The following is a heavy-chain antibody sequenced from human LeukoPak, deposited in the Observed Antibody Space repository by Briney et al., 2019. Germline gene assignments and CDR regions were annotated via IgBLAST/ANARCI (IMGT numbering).Heavy chain of an antibody. V-gene: IGHV3-21*01. CDR1: GFTFSSYG. D-gene: IGHD1/OR15-1a*01. CDR2: ISSSSSYM. Sequence: GGSLRLSCAASGFTFSSYGMHWVRQAPGKGLEWVSSISSSSSYMYYADSVKGRFTISRDNAKNSLYLQMNSLRVEDTAVYYCARNIESGWFDPWGPGTLVTVSS. CDR3: ARNIESGWFDP. J-gene: IGHJ5*02.